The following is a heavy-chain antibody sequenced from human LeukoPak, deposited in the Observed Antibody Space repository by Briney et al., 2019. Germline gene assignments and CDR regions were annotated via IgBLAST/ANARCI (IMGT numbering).Heavy chain of an antibody. J-gene: IGHJ3*02. CDR3: ARDYYDSSGYGNRHALDI. Sequence: SVKVSCKASGGTFSSYAISWVRQAPGQGLEWMGGIIPIFGTANYAQKFQGRVTITADESTSTAYMELSSLRSEDTAVYYCARDYYDSSGYGNRHALDIWGQGTMVTVSS. V-gene: IGHV1-69*13. CDR1: GGTFSSYA. D-gene: IGHD3-22*01. CDR2: IIPIFGTA.